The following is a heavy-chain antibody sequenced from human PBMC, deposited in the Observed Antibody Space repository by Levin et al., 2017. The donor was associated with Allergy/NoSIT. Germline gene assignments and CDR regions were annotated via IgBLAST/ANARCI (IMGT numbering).Heavy chain of an antibody. CDR3: AKDLVGTVTPHYFDY. CDR2: ISGSGGST. Sequence: GGSLRLSCAASTFTFSNYVMNWVRQAPGKGLEWISAISGSGGSTYYADSVKGRFTISRDNSKNTLYLQMNSLRAEDTAVYYCAKDLVGTVTPHYFDYWGQGTLVTVSS. CDR1: TFTFSNYV. J-gene: IGHJ4*02. V-gene: IGHV3-23*01. D-gene: IGHD4-17*01.